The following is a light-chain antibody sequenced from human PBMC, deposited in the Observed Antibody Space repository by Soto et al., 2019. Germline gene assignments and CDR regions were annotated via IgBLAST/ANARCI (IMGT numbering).Light chain of an antibody. Sequence: QLTQSPSSLSASVGDRVTITCRASQDISRYLAWYQQRAGKAPKLLIYGASTLQSGVPSRCSGSGSGTEFTHTISSLQPEDFATYHCQQLQRTPFTFGPGTTVDV. J-gene: IGKJ3*01. V-gene: IGKV1-9*01. CDR2: GAS. CDR1: QDISRY. CDR3: QQLQRTPFT.